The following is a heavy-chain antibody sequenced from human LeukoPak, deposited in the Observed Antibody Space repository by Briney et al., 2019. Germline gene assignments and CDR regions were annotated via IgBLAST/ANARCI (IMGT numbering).Heavy chain of an antibody. J-gene: IGHJ3*02. CDR1: GFTFRTYW. CDR3: ARAAWLQVPFDI. Sequence: GGSLRLSCAASGFTFRTYWMNWVRQAPGKGLKWVANIKQDGSEKYYVDSVKGRFTISRDNAKNSLYLQMNSLRAEDTAVYYCARAAWLQVPFDIWGQGTMVTVSS. CDR2: IKQDGSEK. V-gene: IGHV3-7*01. D-gene: IGHD5-24*01.